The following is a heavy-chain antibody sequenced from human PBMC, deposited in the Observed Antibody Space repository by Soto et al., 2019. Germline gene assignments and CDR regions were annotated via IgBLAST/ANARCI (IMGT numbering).Heavy chain of an antibody. CDR2: ISWNSGSI. Sequence: GGSLRLSCAASGFTFDDYAMHWVRQAPGKGLEWVSGISWNSGSIGYADSVKGRFTISRDHAKNSLYLQMNSLRAEDTALYYFAKDIGSSSWMLSATFDYWGQGTLVTVS. D-gene: IGHD6-6*01. CDR1: GFTFDDYA. CDR3: AKDIGSSSWMLSATFDY. J-gene: IGHJ4*02. V-gene: IGHV3-9*01.